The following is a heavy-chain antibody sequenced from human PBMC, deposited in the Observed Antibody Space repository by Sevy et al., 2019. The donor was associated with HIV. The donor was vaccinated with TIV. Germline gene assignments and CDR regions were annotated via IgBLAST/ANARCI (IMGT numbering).Heavy chain of an antibody. D-gene: IGHD6-13*01. J-gene: IGHJ6*02. CDR1: EYTFTSYD. CDR3: ARGAEQQLSTLLMIDYYYYGMDV. CDR2: MNPNSGNT. Sequence: ASVKVSCKASEYTFTSYDINWVRQATGQGLEWMGWMNPNSGNTGYAQKFQGRVTMTRNTSISTAYMELSSLRSEDTAVYYCARGAEQQLSTLLMIDYYYYGMDVWGQGTTVTVSS. V-gene: IGHV1-8*01.